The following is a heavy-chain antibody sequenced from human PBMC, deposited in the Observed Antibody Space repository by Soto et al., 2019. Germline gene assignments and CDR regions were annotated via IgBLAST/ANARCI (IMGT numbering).Heavy chain of an antibody. V-gene: IGHV4-59*01. Sequence: SETLSLTCTVSGGSISSYYWSWIRQPPGKGLEWIGYIYYSGSTNYNPSLKSRVTISVDTSKNQFSLKLSSVTAADTAVYYCASHFNSGYGLYYYYMDVWGKGTTVTVSS. CDR3: ASHFNSGYGLYYYYMDV. CDR2: IYYSGST. J-gene: IGHJ6*03. CDR1: GGSISSYY. D-gene: IGHD5-12*01.